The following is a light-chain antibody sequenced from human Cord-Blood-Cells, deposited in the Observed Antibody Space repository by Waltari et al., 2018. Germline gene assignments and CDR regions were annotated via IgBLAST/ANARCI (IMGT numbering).Light chain of an antibody. J-gene: IGLJ3*02. CDR3: SSYTSSSTQ. V-gene: IGLV2-14*01. CDR1: SSDVGGYNY. Sequence: QSALTQPASVSGSPGQSITISCTGTSSDVGGYNYVSWYQQHPGKAPKLMIYYLSNRPSGVSNRFSGSKSGNTASLTISGLQAEDEADYYCSSYTSSSTQFGGGTKLTVL. CDR2: YLS.